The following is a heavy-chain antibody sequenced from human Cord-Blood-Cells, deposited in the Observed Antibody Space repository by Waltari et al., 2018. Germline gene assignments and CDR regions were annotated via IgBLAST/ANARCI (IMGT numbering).Heavy chain of an antibody. J-gene: IGHJ3*02. V-gene: IGHV1-69*12. CDR2: ISPIFGTA. Sequence: QVQLVQSGAEVKKPGSSVKVSCKASGGTFSSHAISWVRQAPGQGLEWRGGISPIFGTANYAQKFQGRVTITADESTSTAYMELSSLRSEDTAVYYCARPGVPAALSDAFDIWGQGTMVTVSS. CDR3: ARPGVPAALSDAFDI. D-gene: IGHD2-2*01. CDR1: GGTFSSHA.